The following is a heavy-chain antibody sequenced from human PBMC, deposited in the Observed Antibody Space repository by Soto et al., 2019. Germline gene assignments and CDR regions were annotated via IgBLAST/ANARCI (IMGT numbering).Heavy chain of an antibody. CDR1: VFIFTDYA. V-gene: IGHV3-30-3*01. Sequence: HPGWSLRLSCRSSVFIFTDYALHWVRQAPGKGLEWVSVISYDGSGQYYSDSVKGRFTISRDNSKNTLYLQMNSLRPEDTAVYYCTREDAWGQGIRVTVSS. J-gene: IGHJ4*02. CDR3: TREDA. CDR2: ISYDGSGQ.